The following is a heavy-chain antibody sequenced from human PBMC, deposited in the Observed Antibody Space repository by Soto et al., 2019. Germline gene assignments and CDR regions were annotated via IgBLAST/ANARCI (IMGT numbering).Heavy chain of an antibody. CDR2: ISYDGSNK. CDR3: AKDIGDIVVVVAATQLDY. J-gene: IGHJ4*02. Sequence: PGGSLRLSCAASGFTFSSYGMHRVSQAPGKGLEWVAVISYDGSNKYYADSVKGRFTISRDNSKNTLYLQMNSLRAEDTAVYYCAKDIGDIVVVVAATQLDYWGQGTLVTVSS. CDR1: GFTFSSYG. V-gene: IGHV3-30*18. D-gene: IGHD2-15*01.